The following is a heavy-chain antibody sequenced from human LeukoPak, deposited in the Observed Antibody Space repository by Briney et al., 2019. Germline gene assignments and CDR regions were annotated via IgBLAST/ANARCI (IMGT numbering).Heavy chain of an antibody. J-gene: IGHJ4*02. Sequence: GGSLRLSCTAFGFTFRNFGFHWVRQAPGKGLEWLAVIWSEGTIQLYADSAKGRFTISKDDLKNTLYLQMNSLRVEDTAIYYCARDYKTGHTDYWGQGTLVTVSS. D-gene: IGHD3-10*01. V-gene: IGHV3-33*01. CDR2: IWSEGTIQ. CDR3: ARDYKTGHTDY. CDR1: GFTFRNFG.